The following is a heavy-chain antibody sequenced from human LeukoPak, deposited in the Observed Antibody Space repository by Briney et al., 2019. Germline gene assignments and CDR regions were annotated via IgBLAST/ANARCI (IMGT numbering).Heavy chain of an antibody. V-gene: IGHV1-46*01. CDR3: AREPAAIRLYYMDV. D-gene: IGHD2-2*02. CDR1: GYTFTSYY. CDR2: INPSGGST. Sequence: GASVKVSCKASGYTFTSYYMHWVRQAPGQGLEWMGIINPSGGSTSYAQKFQGRVTMTRGMSTSTVYMELSSLRSEDTAVYYCAREPAAIRLYYMDVWGKGPRSPSP. J-gene: IGHJ6*03.